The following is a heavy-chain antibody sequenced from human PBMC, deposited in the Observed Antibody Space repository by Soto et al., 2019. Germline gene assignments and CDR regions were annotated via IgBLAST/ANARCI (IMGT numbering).Heavy chain of an antibody. CDR1: GYIFSTYW. J-gene: IGHJ6*03. Sequence: LGESLKISCQISGYIFSTYWIAWVRQMPGKGLGWMGFIYPGDSGTRYSPSFQGQVTISADRSINTAYLQWSSLKASDTAIYYCARHFSMAVSGPTAYYMDVWGKGTTVTVSS. CDR3: ARHFSMAVSGPTAYYMDV. CDR2: IYPGDSGT. D-gene: IGHD6-19*01. V-gene: IGHV5-51*01.